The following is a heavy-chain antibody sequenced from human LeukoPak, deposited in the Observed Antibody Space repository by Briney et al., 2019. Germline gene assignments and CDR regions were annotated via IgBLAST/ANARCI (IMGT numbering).Heavy chain of an antibody. Sequence: PGGSLRLSCVASGFTVSSNSMTWVRQAPGKGLEWVSIIYSGGGTNYADSVKGRFTVSADNSKNTLYLQMSSLRVEDTAVYYCATGEYWGQGTLVTVSS. J-gene: IGHJ4*02. CDR1: GFTVSSNS. CDR3: ATGEY. CDR2: IYSGGGT. V-gene: IGHV3-66*01.